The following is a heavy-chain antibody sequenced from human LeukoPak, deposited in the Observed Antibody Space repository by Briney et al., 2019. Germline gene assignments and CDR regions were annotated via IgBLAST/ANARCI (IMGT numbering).Heavy chain of an antibody. CDR1: GFTFSSYA. J-gene: IGHJ4*02. D-gene: IGHD6-13*01. CDR3: AKDRGGSSWYVSYFDY. CDR2: FSGSGGNT. V-gene: IGHV3-23*01. Sequence: GGSLRLSCAASGFTFSSYAMTWVRQAPGKGLEWVSAFSGSGGNTYYADSVKGRFTISRDNSKNTLYLQMNSLRAEDTAVYYCAKDRGGSSWYVSYFDYWGQGTLVTVSS.